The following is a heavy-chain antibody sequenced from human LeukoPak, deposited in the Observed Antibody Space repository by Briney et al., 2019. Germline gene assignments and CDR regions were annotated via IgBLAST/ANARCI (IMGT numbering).Heavy chain of an antibody. V-gene: IGHV1-2*02. Sequence: ASVKVSCKASGYIFTGYYMHWVRQAPGQGLEWMGWINPNSGDTNYAQKFQGRVTMTRDTSISTAYMELSRLRSDDTAVYYCAKQAGGSYYGDYWGQGTLVTVSS. D-gene: IGHD1-26*01. CDR2: INPNSGDT. CDR1: GYIFTGYY. J-gene: IGHJ4*02. CDR3: AKQAGGSYYGDY.